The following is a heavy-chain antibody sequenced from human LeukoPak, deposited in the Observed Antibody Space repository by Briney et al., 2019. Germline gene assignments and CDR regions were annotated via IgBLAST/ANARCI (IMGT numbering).Heavy chain of an antibody. V-gene: IGHV3-30*02. J-gene: IGHJ5*02. Sequence: GGSLRLSCAASGFAFSSYGMHWVRQAPGKGLEWVAYIHYDSSTEDYADSVKGRFTISRDNSKNTLFLQMNNLRAEDTAVYYCARVWEWNWFDPWGQGTLVTVSS. CDR2: IHYDSSTE. D-gene: IGHD3-3*01. CDR3: ARVWEWNWFDP. CDR1: GFAFSSYG.